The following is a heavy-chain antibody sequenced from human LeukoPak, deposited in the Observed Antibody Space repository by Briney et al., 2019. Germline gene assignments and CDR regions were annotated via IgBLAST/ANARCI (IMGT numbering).Heavy chain of an antibody. D-gene: IGHD2-15*01. V-gene: IGHV1-46*01. Sequence: ASVKVSCKASGYTFATYYIHWVRQAPGQGLEWMGIINPKAGITNYAQKFQGRVTITRDTSASTVYMDLGSLKSEDTAVYYCARGEDIVVVAAATIEYWGQGALVTVSS. CDR3: ARGEDIVVVAAATIEY. CDR2: INPKAGIT. J-gene: IGHJ4*02. CDR1: GYTFATYY.